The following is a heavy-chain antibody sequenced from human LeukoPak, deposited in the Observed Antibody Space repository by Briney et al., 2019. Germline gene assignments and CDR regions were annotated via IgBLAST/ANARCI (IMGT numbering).Heavy chain of an antibody. CDR3: ARLTRTMSLGIDY. V-gene: IGHV4-34*01. Sequence: PSETLSLTCTVSGGSISSYYWSWIRQPPGKGLEWIGEINHSGSTNYNPSLKSRVTISVDTSKNQFSLKLSSVTAADTAVYYCARLTRTMSLGIDYWGQGTLVTVSS. CDR1: GGSISSYY. D-gene: IGHD3-10*02. J-gene: IGHJ4*02. CDR2: INHSGST.